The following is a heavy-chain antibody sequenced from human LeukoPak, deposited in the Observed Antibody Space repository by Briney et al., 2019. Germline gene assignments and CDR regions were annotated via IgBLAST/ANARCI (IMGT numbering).Heavy chain of an antibody. CDR2: ISSSSRYM. CDR3: ARPPYSSSWDPGWFDP. J-gene: IGHJ5*02. D-gene: IGHD6-13*01. CDR1: GFTFSNYN. V-gene: IGHV3-21*01. Sequence: PGGSLRLSCAASGFTFSNYNMNWVRQAPGKGLEWVSVISSSSRYMYYADSVKGRFTISRDNAKNSLYLQMNSLRAEDTAVYYCARPPYSSSWDPGWFDPWGQGTLITVSS.